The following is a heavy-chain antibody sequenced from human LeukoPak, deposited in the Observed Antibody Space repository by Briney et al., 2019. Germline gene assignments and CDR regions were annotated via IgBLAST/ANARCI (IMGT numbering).Heavy chain of an antibody. D-gene: IGHD3-9*01. Sequence: GGSLRLSCAASGFSFKNVWMSWVRQAPGKGLEWVGRIKSRTHGGTTDYAAAVKGRFTISRDDSKSTLYLQMNSLKTEDTALYYCTTWNYDILTGYSIWGQGTLVTVSS. CDR2: IKSRTHGGTT. CDR1: GFSFKNVW. V-gene: IGHV3-15*01. J-gene: IGHJ4*02. CDR3: TTWNYDILTGYSI.